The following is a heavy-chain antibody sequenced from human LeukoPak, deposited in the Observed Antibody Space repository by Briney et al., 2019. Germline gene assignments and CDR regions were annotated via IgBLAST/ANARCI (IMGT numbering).Heavy chain of an antibody. D-gene: IGHD1-26*01. CDR2: IKQDGSEK. Sequence: PGGSLRLSCAASGFTFSSYSMNWARQAPGKGLEWVANIKQDGSEKYYVDSVKGRFTISRDNAKNSLYLQMNSLRAEDTAVYYCARDRGSYALSDYWGQGTLVTVSS. V-gene: IGHV3-7*01. CDR3: ARDRGSYALSDY. CDR1: GFTFSSYS. J-gene: IGHJ4*02.